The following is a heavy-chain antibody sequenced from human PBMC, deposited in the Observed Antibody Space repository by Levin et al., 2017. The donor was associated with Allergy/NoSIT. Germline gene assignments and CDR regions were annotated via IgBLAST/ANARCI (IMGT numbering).Heavy chain of an antibody. CDR3: AVRGVIDQKSAFDY. Sequence: PGGSLRLSCAASGFIFSSYAMSWIRQAPGKGLEWVSRISASGGSAYYVDSVKGRFTISRDNSKNTLYLQMNTLRAEDTAVYYCAVRGVIDQKSAFDYWGQGTLVTVSS. V-gene: IGHV3-23*01. CDR2: ISASGGSA. J-gene: IGHJ4*02. D-gene: IGHD3-10*01. CDR1: GFIFSSYA.